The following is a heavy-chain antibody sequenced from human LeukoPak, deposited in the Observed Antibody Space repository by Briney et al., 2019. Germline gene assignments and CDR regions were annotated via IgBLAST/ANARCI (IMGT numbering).Heavy chain of an antibody. CDR3: ARGVYNYYYMDV. CDR2: STGDT. CDR1: DASMSSHY. V-gene: IGHV4-59*11. Sequence: PSETLSLTCTVSDASMSSHYWIWVRQAPGRGLEWIGYSTGDTTYSPSLKSRVTISVDMSENQFSLKLNSVTAADTAVYYCARGVYNYYYMDVWGRGATVTVSS. J-gene: IGHJ6*03.